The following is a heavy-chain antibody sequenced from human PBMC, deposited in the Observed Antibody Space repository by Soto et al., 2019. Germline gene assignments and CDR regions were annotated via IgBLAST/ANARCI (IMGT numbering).Heavy chain of an antibody. V-gene: IGHV3-15*01. CDR1: GFTFSNGW. D-gene: IGHD2-21*01. CDR2: IKSKIAGGTT. CDR3: TTDSTQTLGDRGPCVSGQTNIHDS. J-gene: IGHJ4*02. Sequence: VQLLESGGGLVKPVGSLRLSCAASGFTFSNGWMSGVRQAPGKGLEWVGRIKSKIAGGTTDYSAPVKGRVTISKDDTKAEVYLQKYNVTTEDTAVYYCTTDSTQTLGDRGPCVSGQTNIHDSWRQGTLVAASS.